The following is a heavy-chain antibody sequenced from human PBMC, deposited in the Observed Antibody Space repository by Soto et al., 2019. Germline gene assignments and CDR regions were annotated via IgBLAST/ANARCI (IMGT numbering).Heavy chain of an antibody. CDR1: GFTFSSYA. Sequence: GGSMRLSCAASGFTFSSYAMHWVRQAPGKGLEWVAVISYDGSNKYYADSVKGRFTISRDNSKNTLYLQMNSLRAEDTAVYYCARDYYRFNSAYGFSMDVWGQGTTATVS. V-gene: IGHV3-30-3*01. D-gene: IGHD5-12*01. CDR2: ISYDGSNK. J-gene: IGHJ6*02. CDR3: ARDYYRFNSAYGFSMDV.